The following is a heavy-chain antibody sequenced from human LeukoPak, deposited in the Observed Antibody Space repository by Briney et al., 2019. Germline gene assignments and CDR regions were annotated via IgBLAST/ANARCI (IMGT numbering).Heavy chain of an antibody. CDR2: INPSGGST. J-gene: IGHJ6*02. V-gene: IGHV1-46*01. Sequence: ASVKVSCKASGYTFTSYAMNWVRQAPGQGLEWMGIINPSGGSTTYAQKFQGRVTITRDTSTSTVYMEVSSLRSEDTAVYYCARDRHGSGTYNYYGMDVWGQGTTVTVSS. CDR3: ARDRHGSGTYNYYGMDV. D-gene: IGHD3-10*01. CDR1: GYTFTSYA.